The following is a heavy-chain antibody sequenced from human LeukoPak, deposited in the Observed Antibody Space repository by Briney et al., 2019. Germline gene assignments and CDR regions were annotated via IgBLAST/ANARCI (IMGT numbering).Heavy chain of an antibody. Sequence: RASETLSLTCAVYGGSFSDYLWNWIRQPPGKGLGWIGEISRSGYTNSNPSLKSRVTMSVDTSKNQFSLNLNTVTAADTAVYYCAREMITNRGGYDSWGQGPLVTVSS. J-gene: IGHJ4*02. CDR3: AREMITNRGGYDS. CDR2: ISRSGYT. V-gene: IGHV4-34*01. D-gene: IGHD3-16*01. CDR1: GGSFSDYL.